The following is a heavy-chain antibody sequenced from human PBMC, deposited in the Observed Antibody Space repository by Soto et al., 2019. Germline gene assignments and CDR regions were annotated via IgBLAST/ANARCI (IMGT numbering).Heavy chain of an antibody. CDR1: GASISGYY. CDR2: IYAPGTT. D-gene: IGHD1-1*01. V-gene: IGHV4-4*07. CDR3: VRHGTKTLRDWFDP. Sequence: SETLYLTCTVSGASISGYYWSWIRKSAGKVLEWIGRIYAPGTTDYTPSLKSRVMMSVDTSKKQFSLKLMSVTAADTAVYYCVRHGTKTLRDWFDPWGQGISVTVSS. J-gene: IGHJ5*02.